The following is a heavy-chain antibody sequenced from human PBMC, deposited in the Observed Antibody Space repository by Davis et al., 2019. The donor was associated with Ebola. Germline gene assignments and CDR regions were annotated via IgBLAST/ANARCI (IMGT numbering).Heavy chain of an antibody. CDR1: GGSISSSSYY. CDR2: IYHSGST. J-gene: IGHJ4*02. CDR3: ARGAWKLGYSSSWYFDY. V-gene: IGHV4-39*07. D-gene: IGHD6-13*01. Sequence: MPSETLSLTCTVSGGSISSSSYYWGWIRQPPGKGLEWIGSIYHSGSTYYNPSLKSRVTISVDTSKNQFSLKLSSVTAADTAVYYCARGAWKLGYSSSWYFDYWGQGTLVTVSS.